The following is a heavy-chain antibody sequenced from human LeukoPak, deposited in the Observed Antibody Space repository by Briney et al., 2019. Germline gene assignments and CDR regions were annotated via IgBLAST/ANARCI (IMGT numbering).Heavy chain of an antibody. CDR1: GYLFINYG. CDR3: ARTSGVSVAGSPYYFDF. J-gene: IGHJ4*02. Sequence: ASVKVSCKASGYLFINYGISWLRQAPGQGVECMGWISPYSGNTDYPQKLQGRVTMTTDTSTTTAYMELRSLSFDDTAVYYCARTSGVSVAGSPYYFDFWGQGTLISVYS. CDR2: ISPYSGNT. V-gene: IGHV1-18*01. D-gene: IGHD6-13*01.